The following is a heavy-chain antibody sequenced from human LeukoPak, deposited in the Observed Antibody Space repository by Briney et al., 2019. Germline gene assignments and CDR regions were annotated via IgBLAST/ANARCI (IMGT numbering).Heavy chain of an antibody. V-gene: IGHV1-2*06. Sequence: ASAKVSCKTSGYTFTGYYMHWVRQAPGQGLEWMGRMNPNSGDANFAQKFQGRVTMTRDTSINTAYMELSSLRSDDTAVYYCVPRGDGGFDYWGQGTLVIVSS. CDR3: VPRGDGGFDY. D-gene: IGHD3-16*01. CDR1: GYTFTGYY. CDR2: MNPNSGDA. J-gene: IGHJ4*02.